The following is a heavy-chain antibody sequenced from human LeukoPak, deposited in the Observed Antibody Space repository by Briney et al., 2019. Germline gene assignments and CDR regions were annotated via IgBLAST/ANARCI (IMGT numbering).Heavy chain of an antibody. CDR1: GFTFSSYR. V-gene: IGHV3-21*01. D-gene: IGHD6-6*01. CDR2: ISSSTSYI. Sequence: GGSLRLSCAGSGFTFSSYRMNWVRQAPGKGLEWVSYISSSTSYIYNADSVKGRFTISRDNAKNSLYLQMNSLRAEDTAVYYCARGQVAARPNYFDSWGQGTLVTVSS. CDR3: ARGQVAARPNYFDS. J-gene: IGHJ4*02.